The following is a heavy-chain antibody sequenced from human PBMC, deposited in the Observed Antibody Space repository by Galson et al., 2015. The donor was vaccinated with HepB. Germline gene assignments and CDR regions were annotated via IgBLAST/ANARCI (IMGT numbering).Heavy chain of an antibody. CDR1: GFTFSSYG. CDR3: ARDRYCSSTSCPAGWDY. D-gene: IGHD2-2*01. CDR2: IWYDGSNK. V-gene: IGHV3-33*01. Sequence: LRLSCAASGFTFSSYGMHWVRQAPGKGLEWVAVIWYDGSNKYYADSVKGRFTISRDNSKNTLYLQMNSLRAEDTAVYYCARDRYCSSTSCPAGWDYWGQGTLVTVSS. J-gene: IGHJ4*02.